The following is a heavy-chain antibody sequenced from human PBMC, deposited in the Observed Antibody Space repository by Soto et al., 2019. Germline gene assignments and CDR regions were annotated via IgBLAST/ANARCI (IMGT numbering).Heavy chain of an antibody. V-gene: IGHV4-39*01. Sequence: PSETLSLTCTVSGGSISSSSYYWGWIRQPPGKGLEWIGSIYYSGSTYYNPSLKSRVTISVDTSKNQFSLKLSSVTAADTAVYYCARAYRAAAGPFDYWGQGTLVTVSS. CDR2: IYYSGST. CDR1: GGSISSSSYY. CDR3: ARAYRAAAGPFDY. D-gene: IGHD6-13*01. J-gene: IGHJ4*02.